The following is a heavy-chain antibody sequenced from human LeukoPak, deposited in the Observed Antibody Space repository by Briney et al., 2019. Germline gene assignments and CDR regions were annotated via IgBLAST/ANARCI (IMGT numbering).Heavy chain of an antibody. D-gene: IGHD3-9*01. Sequence: ASVKVSCKPSGYTFTSYDFNWVRQATGQGLEWMGWMSPNSGNTCYAQKFQGRVTMTRNTSISTAYLELSSLTSEDAAVYYCARGFSTGFFYYAMDVWGQGTTVTVSS. CDR2: MSPNSGNT. CDR1: GYTFTSYD. V-gene: IGHV1-8*01. J-gene: IGHJ6*02. CDR3: ARGFSTGFFYYAMDV.